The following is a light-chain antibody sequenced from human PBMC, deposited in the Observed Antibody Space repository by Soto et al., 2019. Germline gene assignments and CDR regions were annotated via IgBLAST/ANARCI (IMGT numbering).Light chain of an antibody. CDR1: QSVSSN. V-gene: IGKV3-15*01. J-gene: IGKJ2*01. CDR3: QQYGTSLLYT. CDR2: GAS. Sequence: IVLTQSPGTLSVSPGERATLSCRASQSVSSNLAWYQQKPGQAPRLLIYGASTRATGIPARFSGSGSGTEFTLTISSLQSEDFAVYYCQQYGTSLLYTFGQGTKVDIK.